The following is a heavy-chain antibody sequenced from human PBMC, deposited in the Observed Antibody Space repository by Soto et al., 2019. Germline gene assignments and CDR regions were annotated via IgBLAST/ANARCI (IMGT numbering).Heavy chain of an antibody. CDR2: ISWNSGSI. V-gene: IGHV3-9*01. Sequence: PGGSLRLSCAASGFTFDDYAMHWVRQAPGKGLEWVSGISWNSGSIGYADSVKGRFTISRDNAKNSLYLQMNSLRAEDTALYYCAKGSHYDYGDYDLAFDIWGQGTMVTVSS. D-gene: IGHD4-17*01. CDR3: AKGSHYDYGDYDLAFDI. CDR1: GFTFDDYA. J-gene: IGHJ3*02.